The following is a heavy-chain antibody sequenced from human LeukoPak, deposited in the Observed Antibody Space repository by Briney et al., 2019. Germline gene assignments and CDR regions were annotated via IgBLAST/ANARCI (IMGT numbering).Heavy chain of an antibody. V-gene: IGHV3-30*18. CDR2: ISYDGSNK. CDR3: AKDRYYGSGSYSLYFDY. CDR1: GFTFSSYG. Sequence: SGGSLRLSCAASGFTFSSYGMHWVRQAPGKGLEWVAVISYDGSNKYYADSVKGRFTISRDNSKYTLYLQMNSLRAEDTAVYYCAKDRYYGSGSYSLYFDYWGQGTLVTVSS. J-gene: IGHJ4*02. D-gene: IGHD3-10*01.